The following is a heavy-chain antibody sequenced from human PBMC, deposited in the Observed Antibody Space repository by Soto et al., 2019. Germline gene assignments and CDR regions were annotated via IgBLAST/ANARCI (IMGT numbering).Heavy chain of an antibody. CDR1: GGSFSGYY. CDR3: ARGLVERGIWFGELLWYYFDY. V-gene: IGHV4-34*01. D-gene: IGHD3-10*01. Sequence: PSETLSLTCAVYGGSFSGYYWSWIRQPPGKGLEWIGEINHSGSTNYNPSLKSRVTISVDTSKNQFSLKLSSVTAADTAVYYCARGLVERGIWFGELLWYYFDYWGQGTLVTVSS. J-gene: IGHJ4*02. CDR2: INHSGST.